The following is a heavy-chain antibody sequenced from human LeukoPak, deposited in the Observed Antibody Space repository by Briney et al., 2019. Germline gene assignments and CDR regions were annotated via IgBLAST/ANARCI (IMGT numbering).Heavy chain of an antibody. J-gene: IGHJ3*02. V-gene: IGHV4-61*02. D-gene: IGHD6-13*01. Sequence: SQTLSLTCTVSGGSISSGSYYWSWIRQPAGKGLEWIGRIYTSGSTNYNPSLKSRVTISVDTSKNQFSLKLSSVTAADTAVCYCARVPAAGTRAFDIWGQGTMVTVSS. CDR2: IYTSGST. CDR1: GGSISSGSYY. CDR3: ARVPAAGTRAFDI.